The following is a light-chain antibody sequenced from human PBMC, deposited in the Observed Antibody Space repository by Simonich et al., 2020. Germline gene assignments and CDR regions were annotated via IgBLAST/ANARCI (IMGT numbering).Light chain of an antibody. CDR3: QKYYSTPIT. CDR2: WAS. CDR1: QSVFYSSNNKNY. Sequence: DIVMTQSPDSLAVSLGERATINCKSSQSVFYSSNNKNYLAWYQQKPGQPPKLLIYWASTRESGVPDRCSGSGSGTDFTLTISSLQAEDVAVYYCQKYYSTPITFGQGTRLEIK. V-gene: IGKV4-1*01. J-gene: IGKJ5*01.